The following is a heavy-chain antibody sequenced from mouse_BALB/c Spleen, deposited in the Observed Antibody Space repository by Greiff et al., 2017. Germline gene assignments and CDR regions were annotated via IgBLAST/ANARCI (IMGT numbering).Heavy chain of an antibody. CDR3: ASYYGNYEAMDY. V-gene: IGHV1S81*02. Sequence: VKLQQPGAELVKPGASVKLSCKAPGYTFTSYWMHWVKQRPGRGLEWIGEINPSNGRTNYNEKFKSKATLTVDKSSSTAYLQLSSLTSEDTAVYYCASYYGNYEAMDYWGQGTQSPSPQ. CDR1: GYTFTSYW. CDR2: INPSNGRT. J-gene: IGHJ4*01. D-gene: IGHD2-1*01.